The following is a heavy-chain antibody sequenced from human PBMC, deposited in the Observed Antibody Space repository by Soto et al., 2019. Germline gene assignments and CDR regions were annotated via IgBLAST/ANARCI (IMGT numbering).Heavy chain of an antibody. Sequence: QVQLQESGPGLVKPSQTLSLTCTVSGGSIRSGGYYWSWIRQHPGKGLEWIGYIYYSGSTYYNPSLRNRVTISVDTSKNQFSLNLSSVTAADTAVYYCARGGYVAGIAVSGRGWPFDYWGQGTLVTVSS. CDR3: ARGGYVAGIAVSGRGWPFDY. CDR1: GGSIRSGGYY. J-gene: IGHJ4*02. CDR2: IYYSGST. D-gene: IGHD6-19*01. V-gene: IGHV4-31*03.